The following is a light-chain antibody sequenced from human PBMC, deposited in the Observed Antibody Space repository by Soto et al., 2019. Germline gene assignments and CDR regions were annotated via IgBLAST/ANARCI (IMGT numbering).Light chain of an antibody. J-gene: IGKJ2*01. Sequence: EIVMTQSPATLSVSPGVRATLSCRASQSVSSKFAWYQQKPGQAPKLLIYGASTRATGIPARFSGSGSGTEFTLTISSLQSEDFAVYYCQQYNNWPPHTFGQGTKLEIK. V-gene: IGKV3-15*01. CDR3: QQYNNWPPHT. CDR1: QSVSSK. CDR2: GAS.